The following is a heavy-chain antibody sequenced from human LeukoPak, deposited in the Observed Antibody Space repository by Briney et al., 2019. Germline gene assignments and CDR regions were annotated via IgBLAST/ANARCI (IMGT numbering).Heavy chain of an antibody. J-gene: IGHJ4*02. Sequence: PGGSLRLSCAASGFTFSSHGMHWVRQAPGKGLEWVAVIWYDGSNKYYADSVKGRFTISRDNSKNTLYLQMNSLRAEDTAVYYCAKENYDFWSGYYSASPTDYWGQGTLVTVSS. D-gene: IGHD3-3*01. CDR2: IWYDGSNK. CDR3: AKENYDFWSGYYSASPTDY. CDR1: GFTFSSHG. V-gene: IGHV3-33*06.